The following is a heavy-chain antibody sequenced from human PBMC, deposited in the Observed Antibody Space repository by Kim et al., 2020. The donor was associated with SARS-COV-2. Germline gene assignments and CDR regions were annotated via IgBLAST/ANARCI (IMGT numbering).Heavy chain of an antibody. J-gene: IGHJ6*02. CDR3: ARGGSGYCSSTSCYASYYYYGMDV. Sequence: ASVKVSCKASGYTFTSYAMNWVRQAPGQGLEWMGWINTNTGNPTYAQGFTGRFVFSLDTSVSTAYLQISSLKAEDTAVYYCARGGSGYCSSTSCYASYYYYGMDVWGQGTTVTVSS. V-gene: IGHV7-4-1*02. CDR1: GYTFTSYA. D-gene: IGHD2-2*01. CDR2: INTNTGNP.